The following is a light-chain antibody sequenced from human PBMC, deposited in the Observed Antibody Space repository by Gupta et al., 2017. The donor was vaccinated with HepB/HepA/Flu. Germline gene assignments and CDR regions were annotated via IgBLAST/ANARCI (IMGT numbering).Light chain of an antibody. CDR2: GAS. Sequence: ELVLTQSPAPLSLSPGEIATLSCRASQSVSSSYLARYQQNPGQAPRLLIYGASSRATGIPDRCSGSGAGTDFTLTISRLEPEDFAVYYCQQYGSSPPGFTFGPGTKVDIK. CDR3: QQYGSSPPGFT. J-gene: IGKJ3*01. V-gene: IGKV3-20*01. CDR1: QSVSSSY.